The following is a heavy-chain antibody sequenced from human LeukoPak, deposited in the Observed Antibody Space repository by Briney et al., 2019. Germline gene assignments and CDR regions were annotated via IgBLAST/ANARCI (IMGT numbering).Heavy chain of an antibody. CDR2: IKQDGSEK. Sequence: GGSLRLSCAASGFTFSSYWMSWVRQAAGKGLEWVANIKQDGSEKYYVDSVKGRFTISRDNAKNSLYLQMNSLRAEDTAVYYCARGGNDGYSYGYDYWGQGTLVTVSS. CDR1: GFTFSSYW. J-gene: IGHJ4*02. D-gene: IGHD5-18*01. CDR3: ARGGNDGYSYGYDY. V-gene: IGHV3-7*03.